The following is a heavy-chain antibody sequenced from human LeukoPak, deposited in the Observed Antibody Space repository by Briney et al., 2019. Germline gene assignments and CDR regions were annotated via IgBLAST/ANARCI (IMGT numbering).Heavy chain of an antibody. J-gene: IGHJ4*02. V-gene: IGHV4-39*07. CDR2: IYYSGST. Sequence: PSDTLTLTCTVSGSSISSSSYYWSWIHQPPGKGLDSIGSIYYSGSTNYTPSLKSRVTISVDTSKNQFSLPLSSVTAPATAVYYCARRAKYYDFSTGYPFASWAQGPLVPVSS. CDR3: ARRAKYYDFSTGYPFAS. CDR1: GSSISSSSYY. D-gene: IGHD3-3*01.